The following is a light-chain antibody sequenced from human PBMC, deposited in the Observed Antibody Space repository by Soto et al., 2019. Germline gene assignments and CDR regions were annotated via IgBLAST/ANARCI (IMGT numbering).Light chain of an antibody. V-gene: IGKV3-15*01. CDR1: QPVSDK. Sequence: EIVLTQSPGTLSLSPGAGAPLSCRASQPVSDKLAWYQQKPGQAPRLLIYGASARALGIPARFSGSGSGTEFSFTVTSLQSEDFAVYYCQQYDQWPITFGQGTRLEIK. CDR3: QQYDQWPIT. CDR2: GAS. J-gene: IGKJ5*01.